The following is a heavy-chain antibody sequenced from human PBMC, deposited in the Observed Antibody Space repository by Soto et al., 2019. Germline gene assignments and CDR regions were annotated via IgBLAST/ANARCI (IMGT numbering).Heavy chain of an antibody. CDR2: ISGSGDTT. V-gene: IGHV3-23*01. D-gene: IGHD2-2*01. CDR1: GFNFSSYA. Sequence: PGGSLRVSSTAAGFNFSSYAMSWVRQETGKGLEWVSVISGSGDTTNYADSVKDRFTISRDNSKNSLYLQMNSLRVEDTAIYYCAKSSSWAHYYYMDVWGKGTTVTVSS. J-gene: IGHJ6*03. CDR3: AKSSSWAHYYYMDV.